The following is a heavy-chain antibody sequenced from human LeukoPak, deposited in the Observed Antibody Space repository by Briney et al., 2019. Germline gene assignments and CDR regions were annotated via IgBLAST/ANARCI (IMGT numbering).Heavy chain of an antibody. V-gene: IGHV3-9*01. CDR3: ARDRYCSGT. CDR2: ISWNSDTR. CDR1: GFTFDDYA. D-gene: IGHD2-15*01. Sequence: GGSLRLSCAVSGFTFDDYAMHWVRQVPGKGLEWVAGISWNSDTRGYVDSVKGRFTISRDNAKNSLYLQMNSLRAEDTAVYYCARDRYCSGTWGQGTLVTVSS. J-gene: IGHJ4*02.